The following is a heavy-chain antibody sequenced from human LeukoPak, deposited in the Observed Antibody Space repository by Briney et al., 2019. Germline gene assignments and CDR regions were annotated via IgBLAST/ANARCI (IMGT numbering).Heavy chain of an antibody. J-gene: IGHJ3*02. CDR1: GYSISSGYY. V-gene: IGHV4-38-2*02. CDR2: IYHSGST. CDR3: TNYDFWSGYYGDAFDI. D-gene: IGHD3-3*01. Sequence: SETLSLTCTVSGYSISSGYYWGWIRQPPGKGLEWIGSIYHSGSTYYNPSLKSRVTISVDTSKNQFSLKLSSVTAADTAVYYCTNYDFWSGYYGDAFDIWGRGTMVIVSS.